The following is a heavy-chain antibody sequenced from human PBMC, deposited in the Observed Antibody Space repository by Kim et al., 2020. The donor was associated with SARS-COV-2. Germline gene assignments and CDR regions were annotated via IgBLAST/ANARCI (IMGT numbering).Heavy chain of an antibody. D-gene: IGHD5-12*01. V-gene: IGHV4-34*01. CDR2: INHSGSS. Sequence: SETLSLTCAVYGGSFNTYYWTWIRQPPGKGLEWIGEINHSGSSTYNPSLKSRVTISVDTSKNQFSLKLRSVTAADTAVYYCARGVWLRSPPTFFSYYMDVWGKWTTVTVSS. J-gene: IGHJ6*03. CDR3: ARGVWLRSPPTFFSYYMDV. CDR1: GGSFNTYY.